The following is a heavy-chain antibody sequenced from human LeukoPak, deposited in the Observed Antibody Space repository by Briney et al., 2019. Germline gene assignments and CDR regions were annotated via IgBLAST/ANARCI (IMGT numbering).Heavy chain of an antibody. Sequence: GGSLRLSCAASGFTFRAYAMTWVRQAPGKGLERVSVIIVSGGNTDYADSVKGRFTISTDNSNNTLYVEMNSLRAEDTAVYYCAKSVYHDGGGYYYMDSWGQGTLVTVSS. D-gene: IGHD3-22*01. CDR2: IIVSGGNT. J-gene: IGHJ4*02. V-gene: IGHV3-23*01. CDR3: AKSVYHDGGGYYYMDS. CDR1: GFTFRAYA.